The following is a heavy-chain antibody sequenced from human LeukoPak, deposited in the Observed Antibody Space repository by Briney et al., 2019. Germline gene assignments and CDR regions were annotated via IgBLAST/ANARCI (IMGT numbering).Heavy chain of an antibody. D-gene: IGHD3-22*01. CDR1: GFTFSSYA. Sequence: GGSLRLSCAASGFTFSSYAMHWVRQAPGKGLEWVAVISYDGSNKYYADSVKGRFTISRDNSKNTLYLQMNSLRAEDAAVYYCARTTYYYDSSGYAYWGQGTLVTVSS. CDR2: ISYDGSNK. J-gene: IGHJ4*02. V-gene: IGHV3-30-3*01. CDR3: ARTTYYYDSSGYAY.